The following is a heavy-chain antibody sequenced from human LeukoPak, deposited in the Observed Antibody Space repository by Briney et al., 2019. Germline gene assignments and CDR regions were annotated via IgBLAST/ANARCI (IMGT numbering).Heavy chain of an antibody. J-gene: IGHJ4*02. CDR3: ARMVRWMGGNYFDY. CDR1: GYTFTSYG. CDR2: ISAYNGNT. V-gene: IGHV1-18*01. Sequence: ASVTVSCKASGYTFTSYGISWVRQAPGQGLEWMGWISAYNGNTNYAQKLQGRVTMTTDTSTSTAYMELRSLRSDDTAVYYCARMVRWMGGNYFDYWGQGTLVTVSS. D-gene: IGHD3-16*01.